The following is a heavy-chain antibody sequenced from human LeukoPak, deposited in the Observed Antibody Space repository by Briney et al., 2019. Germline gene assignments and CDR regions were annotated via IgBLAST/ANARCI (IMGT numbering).Heavy chain of an antibody. CDR2: ISGSGGST. V-gene: IGHV3-23*01. D-gene: IGHD1-26*01. CDR1: GFTFSSYS. Sequence: PGGSLRLSCAASGFTFSSYSMSWVRQAPGKGLEWVSAISGSGGSTYYADSVKGRFTISRDNSKNTLYLQMNSLRAEDTAVYYCAKAHGGLEGATLFDYWGQGTLVTVSS. J-gene: IGHJ4*02. CDR3: AKAHGGLEGATLFDY.